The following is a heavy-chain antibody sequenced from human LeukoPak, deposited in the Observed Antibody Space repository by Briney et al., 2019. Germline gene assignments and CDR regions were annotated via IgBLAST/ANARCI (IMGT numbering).Heavy chain of an antibody. Sequence: GGSLRLSCAASVFTFCSYAVSGVRQAPGKGREWVSAISGGGDDTYYADSVKGRFTISRDNSKNTLYLHMNSLRAEDTAVYYCAKERGSLPAGQNRFDYWGQGTLVTVSS. CDR2: ISGGGDDT. CDR3: AKERGSLPAGQNRFDY. J-gene: IGHJ4*02. D-gene: IGHD2-2*01. CDR1: VFTFCSYA. V-gene: IGHV3-23*01.